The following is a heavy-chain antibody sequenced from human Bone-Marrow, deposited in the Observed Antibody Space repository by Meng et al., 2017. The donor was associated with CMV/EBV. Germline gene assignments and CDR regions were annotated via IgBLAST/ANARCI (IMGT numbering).Heavy chain of an antibody. CDR1: GFTFRDYT. CDR2: VSSGSSFT. Sequence: GESLKISCAASGFTFRDYTMNWVRQSPGKGLEWVSSVSSGSSFTYYVDSVQGRFTVSRDNAKNSLYLQMNSLRAEDTALYYCARPITGGDALEIWGQGTMVTVSS. V-gene: IGHV3-21*04. D-gene: IGHD7-27*01. J-gene: IGHJ3*02. CDR3: ARPITGGDALEI.